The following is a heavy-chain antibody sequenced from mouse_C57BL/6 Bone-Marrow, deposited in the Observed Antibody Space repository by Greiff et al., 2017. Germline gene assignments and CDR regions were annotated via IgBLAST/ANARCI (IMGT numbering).Heavy chain of an antibody. J-gene: IGHJ2*01. CDR1: GYTFTSYG. Sequence: VQLQQSGAELARPGASVKLSCKASGYTFTSYGISWVKQRTGQGLEWIGEIYPRSGNTYYNEKFKGKATLTADKSSSTAYMELRSLTSEDSAVYFWARKGSYGSIYYFDYWGQGTTRTVSS. D-gene: IGHD1-1*01. CDR2: IYPRSGNT. V-gene: IGHV1-81*01. CDR3: ARKGSYGSIYYFDY.